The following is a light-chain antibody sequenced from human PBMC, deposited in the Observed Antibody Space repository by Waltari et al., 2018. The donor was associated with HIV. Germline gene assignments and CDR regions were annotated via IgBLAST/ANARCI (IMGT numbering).Light chain of an antibody. Sequence: QSALTQPPSVSGSPGQSVTISCTGTSSDVVSYNRVSWYQQPPGTAPKLMIYEVSNRPSGVPDRCAGAKSGNPAALTISWLQAEDEADYYCSSYTSSSTVVFGGGTKLTVL. CDR3: SSYTSSSTVV. CDR2: EVS. J-gene: IGLJ2*01. CDR1: SSDVVSYNR. V-gene: IGLV2-18*02.